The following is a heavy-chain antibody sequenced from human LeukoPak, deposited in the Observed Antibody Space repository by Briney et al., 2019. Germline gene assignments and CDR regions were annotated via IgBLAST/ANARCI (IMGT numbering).Heavy chain of an antibody. CDR1: GFTFSSSA. Sequence: PGGSLRLSCAASGFTFSSSAMSWVRQAPGKGLEWVSAIGGSGGHTYYADSVKGRLTISRDNSKNTLYLQMSSLRVEDTAVYYCVKEASRAYFDYWGRGTLVTVSS. J-gene: IGHJ4*02. CDR2: IGGSGGHT. CDR3: VKEASRAYFDY. D-gene: IGHD2-2*01. V-gene: IGHV3-23*01.